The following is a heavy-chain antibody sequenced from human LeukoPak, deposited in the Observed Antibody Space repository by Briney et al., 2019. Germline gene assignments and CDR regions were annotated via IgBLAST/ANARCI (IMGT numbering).Heavy chain of an antibody. CDR2: IYYSGST. V-gene: IGHV4-39*01. Sequence: PETLSLTCTVSGGSLSSGSSYWGWVRQPPGRGLEWMGSIYYSGSTYYNPSLKSRVTISVDTSKNQFSLKLSSVTAADTAVYYCASIPGYTDAFDIWGQGTMVTVSS. CDR1: GGSLSSGSSY. D-gene: IGHD5-18*01. J-gene: IGHJ3*02. CDR3: ASIPGYTDAFDI.